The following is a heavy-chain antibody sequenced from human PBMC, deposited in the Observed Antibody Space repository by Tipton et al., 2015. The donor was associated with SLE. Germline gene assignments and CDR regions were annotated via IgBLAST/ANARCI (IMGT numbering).Heavy chain of an antibody. CDR2: INHSGST. CDR1: GGSFSGYY. D-gene: IGHD3-3*01. J-gene: IGHJ3*02. CDR3: ARGKDYDFWSGYYRRDASDI. V-gene: IGHV4-34*01. Sequence: TLSLTCAVYGGSFSGYYWSWIRQPPGKGLEWIGEINHSGSTNYNPSLKSRVTISIDTSKNQFSLKLSSVTAADTSVYYCARGKDYDFWSGYYRRDASDIWGQGKMVTVTS.